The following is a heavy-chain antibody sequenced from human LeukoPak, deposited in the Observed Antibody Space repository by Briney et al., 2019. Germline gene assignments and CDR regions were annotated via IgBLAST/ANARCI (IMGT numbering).Heavy chain of an antibody. CDR3: AREGGFYRPLDY. CDR1: GGSISSTNW. J-gene: IGHJ4*02. D-gene: IGHD3-3*01. V-gene: IGHV4-4*02. Sequence: PSETLSLTCGVSGGSISSTNWWTWIRQPPGKGLEWIGEVHLDGRTNYNPSLESRLTMSVDLSENHISLKLTSVTAAGTAVYYCAREGGFYRPLDYTGQGTLVTVSP. CDR2: VHLDGRT.